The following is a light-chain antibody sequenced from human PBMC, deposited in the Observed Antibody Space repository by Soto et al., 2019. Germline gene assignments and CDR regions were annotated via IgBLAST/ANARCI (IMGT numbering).Light chain of an antibody. CDR1: HSVNTN. CDR2: AAS. CDR3: QQYNNWPPVT. J-gene: IGKJ5*01. V-gene: IGKV3-15*01. Sequence: EIVLTQSPGTLSLSPGERATLSCRASHSVNTNLAWYQQKPGQPPRLLIYAASTRASGVPARFSGSGSRTEFTLTISSLQSEDFAVYYCQQYNNWPPVTFGQGTRLESK.